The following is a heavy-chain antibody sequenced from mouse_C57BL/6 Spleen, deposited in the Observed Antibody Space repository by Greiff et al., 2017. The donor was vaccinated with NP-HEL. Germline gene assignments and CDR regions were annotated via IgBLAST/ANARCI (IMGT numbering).Heavy chain of an antibody. CDR2: IYPGDGDT. J-gene: IGHJ1*03. V-gene: IGHV1-80*01. Sequence: QVQLQQSGAELVKPGASVKISCKASGYAFSSYWMNWVKQRHGKGLEWIGQIYPGDGDTNYNGKFKGKATLTADKSSSTAYMQLSSLTSEDSAVYFCARRADHWYFDVWGTGTTVTVSS. D-gene: IGHD3-3*01. CDR1: GYAFSSYW. CDR3: ARRADHWYFDV.